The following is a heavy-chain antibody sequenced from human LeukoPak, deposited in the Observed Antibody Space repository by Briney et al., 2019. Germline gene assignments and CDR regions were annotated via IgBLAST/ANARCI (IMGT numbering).Heavy chain of an antibody. V-gene: IGHV3-11*01. D-gene: IGHD3-22*01. CDR3: ARAPMMGRYFDY. CDR1: GFTFSDYY. Sequence: PGGSLRLSCAASGFTFSDYYMSWIRQAPGKGLGWVSYISSSGSTIYYADSVKGRFTISRDNAKNSLYLQMNSLRAEDTAVYYCARAPMMGRYFDYWGQGTLVTVSS. CDR2: ISSSGSTI. J-gene: IGHJ4*02.